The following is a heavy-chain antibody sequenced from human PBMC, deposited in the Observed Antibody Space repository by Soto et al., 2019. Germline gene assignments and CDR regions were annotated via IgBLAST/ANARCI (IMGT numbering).Heavy chain of an antibody. CDR1: GGTFSSYA. J-gene: IGHJ3*02. V-gene: IGHV1-69*13. CDR3: ARDLKGLRYCDWSTGDI. CDR2: IIPIFGTA. Sequence: SVKVSCKASGGTFSSYAISWVRQAPGQGLEWMGGIIPIFGTANYAQKFQGRVTITADESTSTAYMELSSLRSEDTAVYYCARDLKGLRYCDWSTGDIWGQGKMVT. D-gene: IGHD3-9*01.